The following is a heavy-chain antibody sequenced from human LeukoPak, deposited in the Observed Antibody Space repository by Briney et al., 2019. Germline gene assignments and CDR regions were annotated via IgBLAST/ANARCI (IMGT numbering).Heavy chain of an antibody. CDR3: SRGYYYGSGTWVWFDP. D-gene: IGHD3-10*01. CDR2: IRGKAYGGTT. J-gene: IGHJ5*02. Sequence: PVGAPRLSCTASGFTFGDYVMSWVRQAPGKGLEWVGFIRGKAYGGTTEYAASVKGRFTISRDDSKSIAYLQMNILKTEDTAVYYCSRGYYYGSGTWVWFDPWGQGTLASV. V-gene: IGHV3-49*04. CDR1: GFTFGDYV.